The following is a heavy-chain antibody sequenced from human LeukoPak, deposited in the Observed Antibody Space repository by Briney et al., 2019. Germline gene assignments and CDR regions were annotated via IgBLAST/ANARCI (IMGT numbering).Heavy chain of an antibody. CDR1: GGSVSSADDY. Sequence: SQTLSLTCTVSGGSVSSADDYWTWVRQPPGKGLEWIGYIYDSRNTYYNPSLNSRVTMSVDTSRNQFSLKLTSVTAADAAVYYCARVRGDDFWSSSLLYYFDYWGQGTLVTVSS. CDR2: IYDSRNT. V-gene: IGHV4-30-4*01. CDR3: ARVRGDDFWSSSLLYYFDY. D-gene: IGHD3-3*01. J-gene: IGHJ4*02.